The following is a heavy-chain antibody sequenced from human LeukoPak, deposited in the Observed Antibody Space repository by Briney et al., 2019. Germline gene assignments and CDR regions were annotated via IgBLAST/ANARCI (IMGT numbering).Heavy chain of an antibody. CDR3: ARDLDDSSGYYYGEYFQH. V-gene: IGHV3-33*01. CDR2: IWYDGSNK. J-gene: IGHJ1*01. Sequence: GGSLRLSCVASGLTFSSYGMHWVRQAPGKGLEWVAVIWYDGSNKYYADSVKGRFTISRDNAKNTLYLQMNSLRAEDTAVYYCARDLDDSSGYYYGEYFQHWGQGTLVTVSS. CDR1: GLTFSSYG. D-gene: IGHD3-22*01.